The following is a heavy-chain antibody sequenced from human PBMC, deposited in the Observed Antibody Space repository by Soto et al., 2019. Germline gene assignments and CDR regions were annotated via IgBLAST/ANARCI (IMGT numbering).Heavy chain of an antibody. CDR3: AKDLGDYDYYGMDV. J-gene: IGHJ6*02. D-gene: IGHD4-17*01. CDR2: ISYDGSNK. CDR1: GFTFSSYG. Sequence: QVPLVESGGGVVQPGRSLRLSCAASGFTFSSYGMHWVRQAPGKGLEWVAVISYDGSNKYYADSVKGRFTISRDNSKNTLYLQMNSLRAEDTAVYYCAKDLGDYDYYGMDVWGQGTTVTVSS. V-gene: IGHV3-30*18.